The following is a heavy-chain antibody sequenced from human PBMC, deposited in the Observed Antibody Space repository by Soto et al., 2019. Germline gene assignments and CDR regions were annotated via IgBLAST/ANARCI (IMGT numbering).Heavy chain of an antibody. CDR1: GFTFSDYY. CDR3: ARDRYSGYDPPDY. V-gene: IGHV3-11*05. J-gene: IGHJ4*02. CDR2: ISSSSSYT. Sequence: QVQLVESGGGLVKPGGSLRLSCAASGFTFSDYYMSWIRQAPGKGLEWVSYISSSSSYTNYADSVKGRFTISRDTAKNSRYLQMNSLRAEDTAVYYCARDRYSGYDPPDYWGQGTLVTVSS. D-gene: IGHD5-12*01.